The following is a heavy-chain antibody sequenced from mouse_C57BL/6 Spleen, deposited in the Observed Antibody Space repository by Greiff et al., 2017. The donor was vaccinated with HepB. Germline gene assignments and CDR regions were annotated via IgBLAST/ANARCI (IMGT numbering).Heavy chain of an antibody. CDR3: ARGGDYGRYFDV. CDR1: GYTFTDYY. V-gene: IGHV1-26*01. CDR2: INPNNGGT. Sequence: EVQLQQSGPELVKPGASVKISCKASGYTFTDYYMNWVKQSHGKSLEWIGDINPNNGGTSYNQKFKGKATLTVDKSSSTAYMELRSLTSEDSAVYYCARGGDYGRYFDVWGTGTTVTVSS. D-gene: IGHD2-4*01. J-gene: IGHJ1*03.